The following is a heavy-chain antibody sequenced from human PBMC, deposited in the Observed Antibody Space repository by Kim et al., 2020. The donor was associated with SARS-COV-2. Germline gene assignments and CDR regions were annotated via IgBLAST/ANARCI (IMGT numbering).Heavy chain of an antibody. J-gene: IGHJ4*02. CDR1: GGSISSGDYY. V-gene: IGHV4-30-4*01. D-gene: IGHD6-13*01. CDR2: IYYSGST. CDR3: ARVNSYSSSYIDY. Sequence: SETLSLTCTVSGGSISSGDYYWSWIRQPPGKGLEWIGYIYYSGSTYYNPSLKSRVTISVDTSKNQFSLKLSSVTAADTAVYYCARVNSYSSSYIDYWGQGTLVTVSS.